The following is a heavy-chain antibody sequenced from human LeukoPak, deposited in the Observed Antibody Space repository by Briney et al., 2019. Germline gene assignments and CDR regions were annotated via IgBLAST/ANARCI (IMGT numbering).Heavy chain of an antibody. CDR2: TSYDGFNP. CDR1: GFTLSSYG. Sequence: PGRSLRLSCAASGFTLSSYGMHWVRQAPGRGLEWVAVTSYDGFNPYYADSVKGRFTISRDNSKNTLWLQMNSPRAEDTAVYYCAKVKEMYSSGSYYFDYWGQGTLVTVSS. D-gene: IGHD6-19*01. V-gene: IGHV3-30*18. CDR3: AKVKEMYSSGSYYFDY. J-gene: IGHJ4*02.